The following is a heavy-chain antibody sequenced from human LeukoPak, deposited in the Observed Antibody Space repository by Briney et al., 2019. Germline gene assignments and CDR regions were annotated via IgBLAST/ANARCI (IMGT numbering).Heavy chain of an antibody. CDR2: IYYSGST. D-gene: IGHD3-22*01. CDR1: GGSISSSSYY. Sequence: SQTLSLTCTVSGGSISSSSYYWGWIRQPPGKGLEWIGSIYYSGSTYYNPSLKSRVTISVDTSKNQFSLKLSSVTAADTAVYYCARHAYYDSSGYYSEIRNWGQGTLVAVSS. CDR3: ARHAYYDSSGYYSEIRN. J-gene: IGHJ4*02. V-gene: IGHV4-39*01.